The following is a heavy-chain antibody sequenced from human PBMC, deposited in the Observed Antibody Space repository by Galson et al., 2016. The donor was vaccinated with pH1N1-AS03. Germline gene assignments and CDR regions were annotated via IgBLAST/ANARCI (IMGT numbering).Heavy chain of an antibody. CDR1: GFSLSTGGVH. V-gene: IGHV2-5*02. D-gene: IGHD2-8*01. Sequence: PALVKPTQTLTLTCTFSGFSLSTGGVHVAWIRQPPGKALEWLALIFWDGETRYSPSLRSRLTITKYTSKNQVVLTMTNMDPADTGTYYFARSTHVNEGLDYWGQGTLVTVSS. J-gene: IGHJ4*02. CDR2: IFWDGET. CDR3: ARSTHVNEGLDY.